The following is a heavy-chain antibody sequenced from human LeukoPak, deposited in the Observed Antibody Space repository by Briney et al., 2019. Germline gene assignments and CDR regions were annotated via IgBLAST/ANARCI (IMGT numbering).Heavy chain of an antibody. D-gene: IGHD3-22*01. V-gene: IGHV4-61*02. CDR2: IYTSGST. J-gene: IGHJ3*02. CDR1: GGSISSSSYY. Sequence: PSETLSLTCTVSGGSISSSSYYWGWIRQPAGKGLEWIGRIYTSGSTNYNPSLKSRVTMSVDTSKNQFSLKLSSVTAADTAVYYCARILRTPNYYDSSGYAFDIWGQGTMVTVSS. CDR3: ARILRTPNYYDSSGYAFDI.